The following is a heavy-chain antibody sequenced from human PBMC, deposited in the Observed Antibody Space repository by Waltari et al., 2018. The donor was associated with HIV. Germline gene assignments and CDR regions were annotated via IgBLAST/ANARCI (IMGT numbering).Heavy chain of an antibody. D-gene: IGHD1-26*01. J-gene: IGHJ5*02. CDR3: AALGGAEWDLVAGS. CDR1: DYNSW. CDR2: ILPGDPDT. V-gene: IGHV5-51*01. Sequence: EVRLVQSGAEVKKPGESLKISCWTSDYNSWIGWVRQMPGKGLEGMGFILPGDPDTRYSPSSQGRVSISADKSISTAYLQWGSLRASDTAIYYCAALGGAEWDLVAGSWGQGTLVTVSS.